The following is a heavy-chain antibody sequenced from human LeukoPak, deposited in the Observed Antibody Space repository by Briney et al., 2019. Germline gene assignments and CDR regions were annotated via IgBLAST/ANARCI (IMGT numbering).Heavy chain of an antibody. D-gene: IGHD4-17*01. V-gene: IGHV3-21*01. CDR3: AKSPGYGDYSFDY. J-gene: IGHJ4*02. CDR1: GFTFSSYS. CDR2: ISGSSSYI. Sequence: GGSLRLSCAASGFTFSSYSMNWVRQAPGKGLEWVSSISGSSSYIYYADSVKGRFTISRDNSKNTLYLQMNSLRAEDTAVYYCAKSPGYGDYSFDYWGQGTLVTVSS.